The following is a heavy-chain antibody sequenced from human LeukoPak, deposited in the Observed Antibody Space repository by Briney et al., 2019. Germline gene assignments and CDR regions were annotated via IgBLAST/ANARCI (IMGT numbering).Heavy chain of an antibody. CDR2: MNQDGSDK. J-gene: IGHJ4*02. CDR3: VGGDY. V-gene: IGHV3-7*01. CDR1: GLTFSIHW. Sequence: GGSLRLSCAASGLTFSIHWMNWVRQAPGKGLECVANMNQDGSDKYYVDSVKGRFTISRDNTKNSLYLQMNSLRAEDTAVYYCVGGDYWGQGTLVTVSS.